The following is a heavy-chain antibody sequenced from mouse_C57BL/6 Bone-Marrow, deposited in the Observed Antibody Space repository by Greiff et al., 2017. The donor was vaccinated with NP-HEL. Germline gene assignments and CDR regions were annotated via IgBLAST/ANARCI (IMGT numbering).Heavy chain of an antibody. V-gene: IGHV5-4*01. Sequence: EVQVVESGGGLVKPGGSLKLSCAASGFTFSSYAMSWVRQTPEKRLEWVATISDGGSYTYSPDNVKGRFTISRDNAKNNLYLQMSHLKSEDTAMYYCARETTVVDYWGQGTTLTVSS. CDR3: ARETTVVDY. D-gene: IGHD1-1*01. CDR1: GFTFSSYA. CDR2: ISDGGSYT. J-gene: IGHJ2*01.